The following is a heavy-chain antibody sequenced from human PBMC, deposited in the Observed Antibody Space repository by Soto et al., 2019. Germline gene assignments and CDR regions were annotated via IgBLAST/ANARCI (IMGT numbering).Heavy chain of an antibody. CDR2: IKQDGSEK. D-gene: IGHD2-2*01. CDR1: GFTFSSYW. Sequence: GGSLRLSCAASGFTFSSYWMSWVRQAPGKGLEWVANIKQDGSEKYYVDSVKGRFTISRDNAKNSLYMQMNSLRAYDTAVYYCARDRRPDFSSTSFYGPYFDYWGQGTLVSVTS. CDR3: ARDRRPDFSSTSFYGPYFDY. J-gene: IGHJ4*02. V-gene: IGHV3-7*04.